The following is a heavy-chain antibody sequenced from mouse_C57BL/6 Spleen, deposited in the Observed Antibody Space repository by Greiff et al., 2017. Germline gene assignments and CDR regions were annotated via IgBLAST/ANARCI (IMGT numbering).Heavy chain of an antibody. Sequence: VQLQQPGTELVKPGASVKLSCKASGYTFTSYWMHWVKQRPGQGLEWIGYINPSSGYTKYNQKFKDKATLTADKSSSTAYMQLSSLTYEDSAVYYCASPTTVVEMDYWGQGTSVTVSS. D-gene: IGHD1-1*01. J-gene: IGHJ4*01. CDR1: GYTFTSYW. V-gene: IGHV1-7*01. CDR3: ASPTTVVEMDY. CDR2: INPSSGYT.